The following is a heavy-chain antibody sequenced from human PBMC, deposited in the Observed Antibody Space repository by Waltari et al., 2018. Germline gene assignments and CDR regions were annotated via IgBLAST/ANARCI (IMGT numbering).Heavy chain of an antibody. D-gene: IGHD4-17*01. V-gene: IGHV1-2*06. Sequence: QVQLVQSGAEVKKPGASVKVSCKASGYTFTGYYMHWVRQAPGQRLEWMGRINPTSVGKNDAQKFQGRVTMTRDTSISTAYMELSRLRSEDTAVYYCARPGGTTVTPSRWYGMDVWGQGTTVTVSS. CDR3: ARPGGTTVTPSRWYGMDV. CDR2: INPTSVGK. CDR1: GYTFTGYY. J-gene: IGHJ6*02.